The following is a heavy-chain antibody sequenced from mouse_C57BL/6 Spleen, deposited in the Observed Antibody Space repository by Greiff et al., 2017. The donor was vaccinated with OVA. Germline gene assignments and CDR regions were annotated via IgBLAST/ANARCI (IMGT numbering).Heavy chain of an antibody. J-gene: IGHJ1*03. V-gene: IGHV1-69*01. D-gene: IGHD1-1*01. CDR2: IDPSDSYT. CDR3: ASLGSSYWYFDV. CDR1: GYTFTSYW. Sequence: QVQLKQPGAELVMPGASVKLSCKASGYTFTSYWMHWVKQRPGQGLEWIGEIDPSDSYTNYNQKFKGKSTLTVDKSSSTAYMQLSSLTSEDSAVYYCASLGSSYWYFDVWGTGTTVTVSS.